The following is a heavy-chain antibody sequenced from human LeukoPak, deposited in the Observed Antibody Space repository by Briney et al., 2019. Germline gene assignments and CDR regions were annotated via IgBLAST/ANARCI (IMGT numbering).Heavy chain of an antibody. CDR1: GFTFSSYA. D-gene: IGHD6-6*01. J-gene: IGHJ1*01. CDR3: ARQYSSSSAEYFQH. CDR2: ISGSGGST. Sequence: PGESLRLSCAASGFTFSSYAMSWVRQAPGKGLEWVSAISGSGGSTYYADSVKGRFTISRDNSKNTLYLQMNSLRAEDTAVYYCARQYSSSSAEYFQHWGQGTLVTVSS. V-gene: IGHV3-23*01.